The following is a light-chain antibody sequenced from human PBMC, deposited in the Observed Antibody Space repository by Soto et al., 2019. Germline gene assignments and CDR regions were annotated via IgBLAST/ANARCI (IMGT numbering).Light chain of an antibody. J-gene: IGLJ1*01. Sequence: QSALTQPASVSGSPGQSITISCTGISSDVGAYNYDSWYQQYPGEAPKVIIYDVSHRPAGVSNRFSGSKSGNTASLTISGLHTQDEADYYCSSYTSATTYVFGTGTKLTVL. CDR2: DVS. V-gene: IGLV2-14*01. CDR3: SSYTSATTYV. CDR1: SSDVGAYNY.